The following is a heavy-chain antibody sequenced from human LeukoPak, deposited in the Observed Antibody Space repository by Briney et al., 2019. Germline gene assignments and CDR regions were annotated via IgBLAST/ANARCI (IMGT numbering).Heavy chain of an antibody. D-gene: IGHD1-14*01. V-gene: IGHV1-2*02. CDR1: GYTFTDDY. J-gene: IGHJ4*02. CDR2: INPNSGGI. CDR3: ARESTTGPADVDY. Sequence: ASVKVSCEASGYTFTDDYIHWVRQAPGQGLEWMGWINPNSGGINYAQKFQGRVTMTRDTSISTAYMELSRLRSDDTAVYYCARESTTGPADVDYWGQGTLVTVSS.